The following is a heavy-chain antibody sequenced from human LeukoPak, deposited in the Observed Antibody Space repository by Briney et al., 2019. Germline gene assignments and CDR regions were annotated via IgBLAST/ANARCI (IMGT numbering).Heavy chain of an antibody. D-gene: IGHD6-19*01. V-gene: IGHV3-43*02. CDR1: GFTFDDFG. Sequence: PGGPLRLSCAASGFTFDDFGIHWLRQAPRKGLEWVALISGDGSNTYYADSVKGRFIISRDNNRNSLYLQMDSLRTEDTAFYYCAKDSRYSSGWYGGFDYWGQGTLVNVSS. CDR3: AKDSRYSSGWYGGFDY. J-gene: IGHJ4*02. CDR2: ISGDGSNT.